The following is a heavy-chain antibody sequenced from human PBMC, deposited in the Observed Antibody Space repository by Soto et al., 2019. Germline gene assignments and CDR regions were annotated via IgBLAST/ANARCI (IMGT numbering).Heavy chain of an antibody. V-gene: IGHV1-69*05. Sequence: QVQLVQSGAEVKKPGSSVKVSCKASGGTFSSYAISWVRQAPGQGLEWMGGIIPIFGTANYAQKFQGRVTXTXDEXTSTADMELSSLRSEDTAVYYWARGTTVVRNGFDPWGQGTLVTVSS. CDR2: IIPIFGTA. CDR1: GGTFSSYA. D-gene: IGHD4-17*01. CDR3: ARGTTVVRNGFDP. J-gene: IGHJ5*02.